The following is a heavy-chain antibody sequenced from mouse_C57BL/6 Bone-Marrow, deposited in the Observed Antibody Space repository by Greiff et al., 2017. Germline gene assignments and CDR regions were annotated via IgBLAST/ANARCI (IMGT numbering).Heavy chain of an antibody. CDR1: GYTFTSYW. D-gene: IGHD4-1*01. CDR2: IYPTSGRT. J-gene: IGHJ2*01. CDR3: ARSGPLGRSFDY. Sequence: QVQLQQPGAELVKPGASVKMSCKASGYTFTSYWITWVKQRPGQGLEWIGDIYPTSGRTNYNEKFKSKAIRTVDTSSNTAYMQRSSLTSEDSAVFYCARSGPLGRSFDYWGQGTTLTVSS. V-gene: IGHV1-55*01.